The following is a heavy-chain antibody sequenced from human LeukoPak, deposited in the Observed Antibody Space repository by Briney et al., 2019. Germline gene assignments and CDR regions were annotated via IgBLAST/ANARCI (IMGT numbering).Heavy chain of an antibody. V-gene: IGHV1-18*01. D-gene: IGHD2-2*01. CDR3: VFGECSSTRCRPRRVY. CDR1: GYNYNTYG. Sequence: ASVKVSCKASGYNYNTYGISWVRQAPGQGLEWMGWINAYSGNTAYKQSVQGRLPLDTDTSKTTAYMELRSQRSDDTATCYCVFGECSSTRCRPRRVYWGGRTLVPVS. J-gene: IGHJ4*02. CDR2: INAYSGNT.